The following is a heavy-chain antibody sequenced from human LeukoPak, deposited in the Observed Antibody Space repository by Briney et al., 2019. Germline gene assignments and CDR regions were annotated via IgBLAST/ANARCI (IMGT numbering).Heavy chain of an antibody. CDR2: ISAYNGNI. D-gene: IGHD3-10*01. CDR1: GYTFTSYG. V-gene: IGHV1-18*01. J-gene: IGHJ4*02. CDR3: ARDAYGSGSGDFDY. Sequence: ASVKVSCKASGYTFTSYGISWVRQAPGQGLEWMGWISAYNGNINYAQKLQGRVTMTTDTSTSTAYMELRSLRSDDTAVYYCARDAYGSGSGDFDYWGQGTLVTVSS.